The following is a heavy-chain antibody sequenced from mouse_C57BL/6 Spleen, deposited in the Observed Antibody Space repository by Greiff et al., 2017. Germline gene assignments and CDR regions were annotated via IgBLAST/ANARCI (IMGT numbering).Heavy chain of an antibody. CDR3: ARRAVYCGSRGAMDY. CDR1: GYAFSSSW. CDR2: IYPGDGDT. J-gene: IGHJ4*01. V-gene: IGHV1-82*01. Sequence: QVQLKESGPELVKPGASVKISCKASGYAFSSSWMNWVKQRPGKGLEWIGRIYPGDGDTNYNGKFKGKATLTADKSSSTAYMQLSSLASEDSAVYFCARRAVYCGSRGAMDYWGQGTSVTVSS. D-gene: IGHD1-1*01.